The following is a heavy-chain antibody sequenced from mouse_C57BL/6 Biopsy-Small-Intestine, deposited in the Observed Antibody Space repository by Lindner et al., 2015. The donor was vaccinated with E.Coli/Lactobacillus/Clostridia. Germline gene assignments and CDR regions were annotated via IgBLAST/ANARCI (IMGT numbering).Heavy chain of an antibody. CDR1: GYSFTGYY. V-gene: IGHV1-42*01. J-gene: IGHJ2*01. CDR3: ARSHAEGDY. Sequence: VQLQESGPELVKPGASVKISCKASGYSFTGYYVNWVKQSPEKSLEWIGEINPSTGTTTYNQKFKAKATLTVDTSSTTAYMELKSLTSEDPAVYYCARSHAEGDYWGQGTTLTVSS. CDR2: INPSTGTT.